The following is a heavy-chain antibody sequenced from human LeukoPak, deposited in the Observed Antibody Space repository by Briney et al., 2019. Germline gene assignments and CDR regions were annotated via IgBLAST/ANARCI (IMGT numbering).Heavy chain of an antibody. CDR3: GRDSRYPIDS. D-gene: IGHD1-14*01. J-gene: IGHJ4*02. CDR2: IVSDGSTT. Sequence: GGSLRLSCAASGFTFSTYWMHWVRQAPGKGLVWVSRIVSDGSTTTYADSVKGRFTISRDNAKNTLSLQMNSLRAEDTAVYYCGRDSRYPIDSWGQGTLVTVSS. CDR1: GFTFSTYW. V-gene: IGHV3-74*01.